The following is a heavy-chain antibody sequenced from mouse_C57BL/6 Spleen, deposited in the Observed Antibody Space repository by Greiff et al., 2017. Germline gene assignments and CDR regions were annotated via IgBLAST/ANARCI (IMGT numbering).Heavy chain of an antibody. D-gene: IGHD3-3*01. CDR3: ASGTAGDY. Sequence: EVKLQESGGDLVKPGGSLKLSCAASGFTFSSYGMSWVRQTPDKRLEWVATISSGGSYTYYPDSVKGRFTISRDNAKNTLYLQMSSLKSEDTAMYYCASGTAGDYWGQGTTLTVSS. J-gene: IGHJ2*01. V-gene: IGHV5-6*01. CDR1: GFTFSSYG. CDR2: ISSGGSYT.